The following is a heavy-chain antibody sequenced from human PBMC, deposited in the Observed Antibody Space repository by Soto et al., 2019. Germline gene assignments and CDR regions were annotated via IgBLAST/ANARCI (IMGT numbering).Heavy chain of an antibody. D-gene: IGHD3-16*01. J-gene: IGHJ6*02. CDR2: ISYDGSNK. CDR3: AKDLIYRVVMLYGMDL. CDR1: GFTFSSYG. V-gene: IGHV3-30*18. Sequence: QVQLVESGGGVVQPGRSLRLSCAASGFTFSSYGMHWVRQAPGKGLEWVAVISYDGSNKYYADSVKGRFTISRDNSKNPLYLQMNSLIAQQTGMYYCAKDLIYRVVMLYGMDLWSQGTMVTVS.